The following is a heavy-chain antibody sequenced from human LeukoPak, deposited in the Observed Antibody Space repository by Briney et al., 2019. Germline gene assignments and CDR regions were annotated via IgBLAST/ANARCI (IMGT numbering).Heavy chain of an antibody. D-gene: IGHD3-10*01. CDR3: ARRSGSRYYFDY. V-gene: IGHV3-48*04. CDR2: ISSSGSTI. J-gene: IGHJ4*02. Sequence: GGSLRLSCAASGFTFSSYAMSWVRQAPGKGLEWVSYISSSGSTIYYADSVKGRFTISRDNAKNSLYLQMNSLRAEDTAVYYCARRSGSRYYFDYWGQGTLVTVSS. CDR1: GFTFSSYA.